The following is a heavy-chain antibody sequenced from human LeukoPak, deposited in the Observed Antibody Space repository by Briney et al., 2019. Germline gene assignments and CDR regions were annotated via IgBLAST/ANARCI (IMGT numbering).Heavy chain of an antibody. CDR2: INHSGST. CDR1: GGSFSGYY. V-gene: IGHV4-34*01. D-gene: IGHD3-22*01. J-gene: IGHJ4*02. Sequence: SETLSLTCTVYGGSFSGYYWSWIRQPPGKGLEWIGEINHSGSTNCNLSLKSRVTISVDTSKNQFSLKLSSVTAADTAVYYCASASRYHYYDSSGYYLYWGQGTLDTVSS. CDR3: ASASRYHYYDSSGYYLY.